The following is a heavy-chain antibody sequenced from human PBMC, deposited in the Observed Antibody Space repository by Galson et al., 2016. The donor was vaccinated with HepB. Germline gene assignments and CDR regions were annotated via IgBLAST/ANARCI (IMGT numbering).Heavy chain of an antibody. J-gene: IGHJ4*02. V-gene: IGHV3-74*01. CDR2: IHSDGSTT. Sequence: SLRLSCAASGFIFSNYWMHWVRQAPGKGLVWVSRIHSDGSTTSYADSVKGRFTVSRDNAKNTLYMQMNSLRAEDTAVYYCARDGGSGWSRLWWGQGTLVAVSS. D-gene: IGHD6-19*01. CDR1: GFIFSNYW. CDR3: ARDGGSGWSRLW.